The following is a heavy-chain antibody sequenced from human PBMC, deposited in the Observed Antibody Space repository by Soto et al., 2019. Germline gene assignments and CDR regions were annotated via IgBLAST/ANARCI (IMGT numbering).Heavy chain of an antibody. J-gene: IGHJ3*02. CDR3: ARERGYCSGGSCYSVSAFDI. V-gene: IGHV1-46*01. CDR1: GYTFTSYY. D-gene: IGHD2-15*01. CDR2: INPSGGST. Sequence: ASVKVSCKASGYTFTSYYMHWVRQAPGQGLEWMGIINPSGGSTSYAQKFQGRVTMTTDTSTSTAYMELRSLRSDDTAVYYCARERGYCSGGSCYSVSAFDIWGQGTMVTVSS.